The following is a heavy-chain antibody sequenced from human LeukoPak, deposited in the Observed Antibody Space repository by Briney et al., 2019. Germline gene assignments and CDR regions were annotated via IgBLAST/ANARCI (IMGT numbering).Heavy chain of an antibody. CDR1: DYTFTNYG. CDR3: ARDRDVVVIAAPGY. CDR2: ISGSNGNT. D-gene: IGHD2-15*01. Sequence: ASVKVSCKGFDYTFTNYGVSWVRQARGQALEWIGWISGSNGNTNYAQKFQGRVTMTTDTSTRTAYMELRSLRSDDTALYYCARDRDVVVIAAPGYWGQGTLVTVSS. V-gene: IGHV1-18*01. J-gene: IGHJ4*02.